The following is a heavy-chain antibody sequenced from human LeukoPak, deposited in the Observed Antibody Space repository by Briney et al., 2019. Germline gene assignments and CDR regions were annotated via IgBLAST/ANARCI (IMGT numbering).Heavy chain of an antibody. J-gene: IGHJ4*02. D-gene: IGHD6-13*01. Sequence: SETLSLTCTVSGGSISSSSYYWGWIRQPPGKGLEWSGSIYYSGSTYYNPSLKSRVTMSVDKSKNQFSLKLNSVTAADTAVYFCARSRIAAGAPSFDSWGQGTLVTVSS. CDR2: IYYSGST. CDR3: ARSRIAAGAPSFDS. V-gene: IGHV4-39*07. CDR1: GGSISSSSYY.